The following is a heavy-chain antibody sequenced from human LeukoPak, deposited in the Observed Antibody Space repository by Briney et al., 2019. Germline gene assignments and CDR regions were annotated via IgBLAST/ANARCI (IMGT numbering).Heavy chain of an antibody. J-gene: IGHJ4*02. Sequence: GGSLRLSCAASGFIFSTYAMSWVRQAPGKGLEWVSALSGSGDKTFYADSVKGRFTISRDNSKNTWYLQMNSLRAEDTAVYYCGKDLNHGLDYWGQGTLVTVSS. CDR1: GFIFSTYA. CDR2: LSGSGDKT. V-gene: IGHV3-23*01. D-gene: IGHD1-14*01. CDR3: GKDLNHGLDY.